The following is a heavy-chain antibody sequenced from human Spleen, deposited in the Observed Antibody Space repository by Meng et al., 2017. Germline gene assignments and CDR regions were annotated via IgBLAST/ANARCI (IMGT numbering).Heavy chain of an antibody. CDR2: ISTSGNT. CDR1: GGSISSGGYY. D-gene: IGHD6-13*01. J-gene: IGHJ3*02. CDR3: AREEYSSSWHDAFDI. Sequence: SETLSLTCTVSGGSISSGGYYWSWIRQPAGKGMEWIGRISTSGNTIYSPSLKSRVTISIDTSRNQLSLKLTSVTAADTAVYYCAREEYSSSWHDAFDIWGQGTMVTVSS. V-gene: IGHV4-61*02.